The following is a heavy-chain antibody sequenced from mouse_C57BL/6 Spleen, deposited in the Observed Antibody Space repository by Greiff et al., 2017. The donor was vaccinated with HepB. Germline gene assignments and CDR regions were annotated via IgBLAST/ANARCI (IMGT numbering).Heavy chain of an antibody. CDR3: ARRGSNPFDY. CDR1: GYTFTSYW. CDR2: IDPSDSYT. D-gene: IGHD1-1*01. V-gene: IGHV1-69*01. Sequence: QVQLQQPGAELVMPGASVKLSCKASGYTFTSYWMHWVKQRPGQGLEWIGEIDPSDSYTNYNQKFKGKSTLTVDKSSSTAYMQLSSLTSEDSAVYYCARRGSNPFDYWGQGTTLTVSS. J-gene: IGHJ2*01.